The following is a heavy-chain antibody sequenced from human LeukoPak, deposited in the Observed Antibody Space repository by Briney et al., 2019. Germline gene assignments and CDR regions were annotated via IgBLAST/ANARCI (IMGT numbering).Heavy chain of an antibody. V-gene: IGHV3-21*01. CDR1: GFTFSNYA. J-gene: IGHJ4*02. Sequence: GGSLRLSCAASGFTFSNYAMNWVRQAPGKGLEWVSSISGSSTDLYYADSVKGRFTISRDNAKNSLYLQINSLRAEDTTIYYCARRGYYDSSGYDYWGQGTLVTVSS. CDR2: ISGSSTDL. D-gene: IGHD3-22*01. CDR3: ARRGYYDSSGYDY.